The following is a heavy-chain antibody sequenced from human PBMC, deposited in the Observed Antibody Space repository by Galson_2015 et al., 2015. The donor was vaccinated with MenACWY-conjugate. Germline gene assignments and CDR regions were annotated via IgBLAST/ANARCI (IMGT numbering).Heavy chain of an antibody. Sequence: SLRLSCAASGFIFSNYVINWVRQAPGKGLEWVSAIGGGDEYTYYPDSLKGRITISRDNAKNSLFLRVNNLTAEDTGVYYCAREGNQILVSGYYFDLWGRGTLVVVSS. D-gene: IGHD1-14*01. V-gene: IGHV3-21*04. J-gene: IGHJ2*01. CDR3: AREGNQILVSGYYFDL. CDR1: GFIFSNYV. CDR2: IGGGDEYT.